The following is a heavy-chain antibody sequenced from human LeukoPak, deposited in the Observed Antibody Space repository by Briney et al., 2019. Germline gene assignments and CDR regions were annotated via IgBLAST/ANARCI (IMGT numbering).Heavy chain of an antibody. D-gene: IGHD4-23*01. V-gene: IGHV3-7*05. CDR3: ASPLVESGGNIYFGL. CDR1: GFTFSIYW. Sequence: GGSLRLSCAASGFTFSIYWMTWVRQAPGKGLEWVANINPDGSAKACVDSVKGRFTISRDNAKKSLFLEMNSLRVEDTAVYYCASPLVESGGNIYFGLWGRGTLVTVSS. CDR2: INPDGSAK. J-gene: IGHJ2*01.